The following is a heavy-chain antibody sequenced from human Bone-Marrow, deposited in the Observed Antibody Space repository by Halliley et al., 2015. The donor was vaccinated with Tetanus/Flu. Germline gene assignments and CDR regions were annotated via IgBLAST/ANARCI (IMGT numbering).Heavy chain of an antibody. Sequence: WVAIIWYDGNETYYADSVRGRFTISRDNSKNTLSLQMNSLRAEDTAVYYCAGGDVTPRESLIDYWGQGTLVTVSS. J-gene: IGHJ4*02. CDR3: AGGDVTPRESLIDY. V-gene: IGHV3-33*01. D-gene: IGHD3-10*01. CDR2: IWYDGNET.